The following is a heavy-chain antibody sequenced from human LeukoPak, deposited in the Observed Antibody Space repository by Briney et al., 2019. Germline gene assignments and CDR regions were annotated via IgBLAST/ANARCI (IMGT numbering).Heavy chain of an antibody. Sequence: PSETLSLTCTVSGGSISSYYWSWIRQPPGKGLEWIGYIYYSGSTNYNPSLKSRVTMSVDTSKNQFSLKLSSVTAADTAVYYCARGFSSDSDFDYWGQGTLVTVSS. J-gene: IGHJ4*02. CDR1: GGSISSYY. D-gene: IGHD2-21*02. CDR2: IYYSGST. CDR3: ARGFSSDSDFDY. V-gene: IGHV4-59*01.